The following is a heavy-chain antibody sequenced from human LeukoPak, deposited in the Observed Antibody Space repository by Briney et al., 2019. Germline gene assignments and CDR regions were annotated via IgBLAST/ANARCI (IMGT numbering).Heavy chain of an antibody. CDR1: GYTFTSHD. J-gene: IGHJ6*02. CDR3: ARVGDYVWGSYRYRGDSYGMDV. Sequence: ASVKVSCQASGYTFTSHDINWVRQGTGQGLEWMGRINSNSGDTAYAQKFQGRVTMTRDTAKRTAYMELSSLRSEDTAVYYCARVGDYVWGSYRYRGDSYGMDVWGQGTTVTVSS. D-gene: IGHD3-16*02. CDR2: INSNSGDT. V-gene: IGHV1-8*01.